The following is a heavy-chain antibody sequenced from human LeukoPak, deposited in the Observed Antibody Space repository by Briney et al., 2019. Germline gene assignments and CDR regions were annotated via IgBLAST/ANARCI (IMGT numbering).Heavy chain of an antibody. CDR3: ARAPEWPSWSPFDP. Sequence: PRGSLRLSCAVSGFTVSSKYMNWVRQAPGKGLEWVSVIYSGGSTYYADSVKGRFTISRDNSKNTLYLQMNSLRAEDTAVYYCARAPEWPSWSPFDPWGQGTLVTVSS. CDR2: IYSGGST. J-gene: IGHJ5*02. CDR1: GFTVSSKY. D-gene: IGHD3-3*01. V-gene: IGHV3-53*01.